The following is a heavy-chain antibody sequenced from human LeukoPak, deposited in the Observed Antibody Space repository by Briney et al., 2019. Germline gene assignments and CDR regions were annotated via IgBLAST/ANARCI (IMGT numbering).Heavy chain of an antibody. CDR2: ISAYNGNT. D-gene: IGHD3-22*01. CDR3: ARDRYYDSSGYSGY. CDR1: GYTFTSYG. J-gene: IGHJ4*02. V-gene: IGHV1-18*01. Sequence: GASVKVSCKASGYTFTSYGISWVRQAPGQGLEWIGWISAYNGNTNYAQKLQGRVTMTTDTSTSTAYMELRSLRSDDTAVYYCARDRYYDSSGYSGYWGQGTLVTVSS.